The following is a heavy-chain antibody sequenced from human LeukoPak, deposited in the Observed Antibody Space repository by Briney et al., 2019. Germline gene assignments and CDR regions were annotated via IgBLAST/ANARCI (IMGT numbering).Heavy chain of an antibody. V-gene: IGHV3-7*04. D-gene: IGHD6-25*01. Sequence: GGSLRLSCAASGFTFSMYWMSWVRQAPGKGIEWVANIKHDGSEKFYVDSVKGRFIISRDNAKNSLFLQLNSLRDEDTAVYYCARITGIEAAGDYWGQGTLVTVSS. CDR1: GFTFSMYW. J-gene: IGHJ4*02. CDR2: IKHDGSEK. CDR3: ARITGIEAAGDY.